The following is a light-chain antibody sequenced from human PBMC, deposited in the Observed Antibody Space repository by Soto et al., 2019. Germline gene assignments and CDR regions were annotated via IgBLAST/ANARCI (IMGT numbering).Light chain of an antibody. Sequence: DIQMTQSPSSLSASVGDGVTITCRASQAIRSDLGWFQQKPGKAPRRLIYAASTLQSGVPSRFSGSGSGTEFTLTISSLQPEDFATYYCLQHKTYPWTFGQGTKVEVK. J-gene: IGKJ1*01. CDR2: AAS. V-gene: IGKV1-17*01. CDR1: QAIRSD. CDR3: LQHKTYPWT.